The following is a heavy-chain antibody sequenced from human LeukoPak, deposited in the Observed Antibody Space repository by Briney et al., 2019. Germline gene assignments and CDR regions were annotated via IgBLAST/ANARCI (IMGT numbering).Heavy chain of an antibody. CDR3: ARECGSYCDAFDI. V-gene: IGHV4-39*07. D-gene: IGHD1-26*01. Sequence: PSETLSLTCTVSGGSISSSSYYWGWIRQPPGKGLEWIGSIYYSGSTYYNPSLKSRVTISVDTSKNQFSLKLSSVTAADTAVYYCARECGSYCDAFDIWGQGTMVTVSS. CDR1: GGSISSSSYY. CDR2: IYYSGST. J-gene: IGHJ3*02.